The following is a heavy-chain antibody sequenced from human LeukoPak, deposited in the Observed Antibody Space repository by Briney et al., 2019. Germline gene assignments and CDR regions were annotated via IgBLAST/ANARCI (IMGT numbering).Heavy chain of an antibody. CDR2: VSGGGHNT. CDR1: GFTFSSYA. V-gene: IGHV3-23*01. J-gene: IGHJ4*02. D-gene: IGHD3-3*01. Sequence: VGCLRLSCVASGFTFSSYAMSWVRQAPGKGLEWVSVVSGGGHNTYYADSVKGRFTMSRDNSKRTVYLQMNSLRAEDTAVYYCAKDRSSWYYPFDSWGQGTLVTVYS. CDR3: AKDRSSWYYPFDS.